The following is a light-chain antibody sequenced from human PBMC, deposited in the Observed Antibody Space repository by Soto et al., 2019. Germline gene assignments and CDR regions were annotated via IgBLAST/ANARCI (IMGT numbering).Light chain of an antibody. CDR2: DAS. V-gene: IGKV3-11*01. Sequence: EIVLTQSPVTLSLSPGERATLSCRASQSISKYLAWYQQKPGQAPRLLIYDASNRAAGIPARFTGSGSGTDFTLTISSLEPDDFAVYYCQQRSNWRGTFGGGTKVDIK. CDR3: QQRSNWRGT. J-gene: IGKJ4*01. CDR1: QSISKY.